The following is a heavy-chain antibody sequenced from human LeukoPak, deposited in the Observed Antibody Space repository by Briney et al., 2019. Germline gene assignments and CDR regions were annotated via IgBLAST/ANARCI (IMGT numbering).Heavy chain of an antibody. V-gene: IGHV4-4*07. Sequence: SETLSLTCTVSGGSISSYYWSWIRQPAGKGLEWIGRIYTSGSTNYNPSLKSRVTMSVDTSKNQFSLKLSSVTAADTAVYYCARVGYYYGSETISGFDPWGQGTLVTVSS. CDR1: GGSISSYY. CDR2: IYTSGST. J-gene: IGHJ5*02. D-gene: IGHD3-10*01. CDR3: ARVGYYYGSETISGFDP.